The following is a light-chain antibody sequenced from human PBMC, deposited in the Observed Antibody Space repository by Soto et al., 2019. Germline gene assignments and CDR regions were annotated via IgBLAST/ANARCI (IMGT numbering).Light chain of an antibody. V-gene: IGLV1-40*01. J-gene: IGLJ1*01. CDR3: QSYDNSLSNYV. CDR2: GNY. CDR1: SSNVGAGYD. Sequence: QSVLTRPPSVSGAPGQMVTISCTGSSSNVGAGYDVHWYQQLPGTAPKLLIYGNYNRPSGVPDRFSGSKSGTSASLAITGLQAEDEVDYYCQSYDNSLSNYVFGTGTKVTVL.